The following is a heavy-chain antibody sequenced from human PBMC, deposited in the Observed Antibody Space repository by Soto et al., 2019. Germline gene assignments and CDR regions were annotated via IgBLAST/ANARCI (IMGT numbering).Heavy chain of an antibody. Sequence: EVQLLESGGGLVQPGGSLRLSCAASGFTFGNYALSWVRQAPGKGLECVSVISGGGDATYYPDSVKGRFTTSRDRSKHTVYLPMNSMRADDTAVYYCANHALVSITLPALVYVDYWGQGTLVTVSS. CDR3: ANHALVSITLPALVYVDY. CDR1: GFTFGNYA. CDR2: ISGGGDAT. J-gene: IGHJ4*02. V-gene: IGHV3-23*01. D-gene: IGHD1-20*01.